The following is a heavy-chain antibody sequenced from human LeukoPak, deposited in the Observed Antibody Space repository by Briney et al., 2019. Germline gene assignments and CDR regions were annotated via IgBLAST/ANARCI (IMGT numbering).Heavy chain of an antibody. D-gene: IGHD3-10*01. CDR2: ISSSSSYI. Sequence: KPGGSLRLSCAASGFTFSSYSMNWVRQAPGKGLEWVSSISSSSSYIYYADSVKGRFTISRVNAKNSLYLQMNSLRAEDTAVYYCARGHLAQLLWFGELSSIDYWGQGTLVTVSS. CDR3: ARGHLAQLLWFGELSSIDY. J-gene: IGHJ4*02. V-gene: IGHV3-21*01. CDR1: GFTFSSYS.